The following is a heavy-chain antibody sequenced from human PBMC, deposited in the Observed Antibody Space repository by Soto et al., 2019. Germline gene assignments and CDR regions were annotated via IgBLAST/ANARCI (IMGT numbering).Heavy chain of an antibody. Sequence: XGSLGLSFAASGFTFSSYSMNGVRQAPGKGLEWVSSISSSSSYIYYADSVKGRFTISRDNAKNSLYLQMNSLRAEDTAVYYCEGKGSGGMDVWGQGTTVTVSS. CDR1: GFTFSSYS. D-gene: IGHD3-10*01. J-gene: IGHJ6*02. CDR3: EGKGSGGMDV. V-gene: IGHV3-21*01. CDR2: ISSSSSYI.